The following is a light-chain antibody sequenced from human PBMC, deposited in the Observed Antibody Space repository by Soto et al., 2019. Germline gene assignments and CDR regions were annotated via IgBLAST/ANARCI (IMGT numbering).Light chain of an antibody. CDR3: AAWDDSLSAVV. J-gene: IGLJ2*01. Sequence: QSVLTQPPSASGTPGQRVTISCSGSSSNIGSNYVYWYQQLPGSAPKLLIYRNDQRPSWVPDRFSASKSGTAASLAISGLRSEDEADYHCAAWDDSLSAVVFGGGTKVTVL. CDR2: RND. CDR1: SSNIGSNY. V-gene: IGLV1-47*01.